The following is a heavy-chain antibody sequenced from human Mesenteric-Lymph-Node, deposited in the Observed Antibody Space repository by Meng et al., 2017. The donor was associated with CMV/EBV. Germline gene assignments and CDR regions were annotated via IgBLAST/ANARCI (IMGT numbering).Heavy chain of an antibody. D-gene: IGHD2-2*01. J-gene: IGHJ4*02. CDR2: ISYDGSNK. CDR3: ARDVYCSSTSCYSFDY. V-gene: IGHV3-30*04. Sequence: GESLKISCAASGFTFSSYSMHWVRQAPGKGLEWVAVISYDGSNKYYADSVKGRFTISRDNSKNTLYLQMNSLRAEDTAVYYCARDVYCSSTSCYSFDYWGQGTLVTVSS. CDR1: GFTFSSYS.